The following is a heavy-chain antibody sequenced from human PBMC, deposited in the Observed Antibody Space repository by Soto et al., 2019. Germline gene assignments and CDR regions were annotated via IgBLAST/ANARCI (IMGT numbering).Heavy chain of an antibody. V-gene: IGHV1-8*01. CDR1: GYTFTSYD. J-gene: IGHJ4*02. D-gene: IGHD2-15*01. CDR3: ARGPILAPPPPLDY. CDR2: MNPNSGNT. Sequence: ASVKVSCKASGYTFTSYDINWVRQATGQGLEWMGWMNPNSGNTGYAQKFQGRVTMTRNTSISTAYMELSSLRSEDTAVYYCARGPILAPPPPLDYWGQGTLVTVSS.